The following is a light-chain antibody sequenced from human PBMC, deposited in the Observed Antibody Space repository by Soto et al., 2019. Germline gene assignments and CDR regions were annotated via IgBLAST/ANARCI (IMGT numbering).Light chain of an antibody. CDR1: QSISSW. CDR2: KAS. CDR3: QQYNSYSRT. J-gene: IGKJ1*01. V-gene: IGKV1-5*03. Sequence: DIQMTQSPSTLSASVGDRVTITCRASQSISSWLAWYQQKPGKAPKLLIYKASSLESGVPSRFSGSGSGTEFTLTISSLHPDDFATDYCQQYNSYSRTFGQGTKVEIK.